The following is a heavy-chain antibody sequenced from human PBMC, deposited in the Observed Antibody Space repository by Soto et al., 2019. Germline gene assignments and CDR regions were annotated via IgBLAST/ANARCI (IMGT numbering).Heavy chain of an antibody. CDR2: ISGSGGST. V-gene: IGHV3-23*01. CDR3: AKDSAYPLWFGEPPSFAFDI. J-gene: IGHJ3*02. D-gene: IGHD3-10*01. Sequence: GGSLRLSCAASGFTFSSYAMSWVRQAPGKGLEWVSAISGSGGSTYYADSVKGRFTISRDNSKNTLYLQMNSLRAEDTAVYYCAKDSAYPLWFGEPPSFAFDIWGQGTMVTVSS. CDR1: GFTFSSYA.